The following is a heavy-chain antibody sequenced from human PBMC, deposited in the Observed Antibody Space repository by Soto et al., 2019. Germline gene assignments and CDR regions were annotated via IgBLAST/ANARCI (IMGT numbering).Heavy chain of an antibody. Sequence: QVQLVESGGGVVQPGRSLRLSCAASGFTFSSYAMHWVRQAPGKGLEWVAVISYDGSNKYYADSVKGRFTISRDNSKNTLYLQMNSLRAEDTAVYYCARDGAAAGPFDYWGQGTLVTVSS. CDR3: ARDGAAAGPFDY. V-gene: IGHV3-30-3*01. D-gene: IGHD6-13*01. J-gene: IGHJ4*02. CDR2: ISYDGSNK. CDR1: GFTFSSYA.